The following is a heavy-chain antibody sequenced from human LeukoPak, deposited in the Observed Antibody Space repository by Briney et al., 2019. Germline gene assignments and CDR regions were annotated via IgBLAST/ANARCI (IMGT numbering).Heavy chain of an antibody. J-gene: IGHJ4*02. V-gene: IGHV3-15*01. CDR3: TTHRGYSSSPTFDY. Sequence: GGSLRLSCAASGFTFSIASMSWVRQAPGKGLEWVGQIKTKTDGGTTDHAAHVKGRFTITRDDSKNTLYLQMSSLKTEDTVVYYCTTHRGYSSSPTFDYWGQGTLVTVSS. D-gene: IGHD6-13*01. CDR1: GFTFSIAS. CDR2: IKTKTDGGTT.